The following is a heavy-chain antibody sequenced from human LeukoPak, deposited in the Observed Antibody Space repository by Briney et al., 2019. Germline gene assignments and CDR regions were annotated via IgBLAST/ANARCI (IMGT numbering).Heavy chain of an antibody. CDR1: GFTFDDYA. Sequence: GRSLRLSCAASGFTFDDYAMHWVRQAPGKGLEWVSGISWNSGSIGYADSVKGRFTISRDNARNSLYLQMNSLRAEDTAVYYCARDHRVVAVDYWGQGTLVTVSS. J-gene: IGHJ4*02. CDR2: ISWNSGSI. D-gene: IGHD3-22*01. V-gene: IGHV3-9*01. CDR3: ARDHRVVAVDY.